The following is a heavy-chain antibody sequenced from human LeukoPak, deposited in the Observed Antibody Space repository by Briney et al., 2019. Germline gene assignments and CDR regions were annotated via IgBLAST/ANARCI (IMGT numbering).Heavy chain of an antibody. D-gene: IGHD3-10*01. CDR1: GGSFSGYY. CDR3: ARKKVWGFGDRIRYFDY. CDR2: INHSGST. Sequence: PSETLSLTCAVHGGSFSGYYWTWIRQPPGKGLEWIGEINHSGSTNYNPSLKSRVTISVDTSKNQFSLKLSSVTAADTAVYYCARKKVWGFGDRIRYFDYWGQGTLVTVSS. V-gene: IGHV4-34*01. J-gene: IGHJ4*02.